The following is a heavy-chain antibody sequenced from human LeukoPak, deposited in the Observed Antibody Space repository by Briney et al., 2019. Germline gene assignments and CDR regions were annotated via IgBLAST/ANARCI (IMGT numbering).Heavy chain of an antibody. CDR2: VYTSGTT. J-gene: IGHJ6*03. V-gene: IGHV4-4*07. CDR1: GDSVSSYY. Sequence: SETLSLTCTVSGDSVSSYYWSWIRQPAGEGLEWIGRVYTSGTTSYNPPLESRVTMSLDTSNNQVSLILRSVTAADAAVYYCARGPYFCYMDVWGKGTTVTVSS. CDR3: ARGPYFCYMDV.